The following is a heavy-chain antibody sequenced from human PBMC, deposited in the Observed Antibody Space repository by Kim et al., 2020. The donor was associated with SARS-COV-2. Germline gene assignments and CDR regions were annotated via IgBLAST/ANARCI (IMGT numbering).Heavy chain of an antibody. CDR2: SGST. J-gene: IGHJ6*04. Sequence: SGSTTADPSLKNRVTMSIDTSNDQFALKLSSVSAADTAVYYCARRYALDVWGKGTTVTVSS. D-gene: IGHD1-1*01. V-gene: IGHV4-59*08. CDR3: ARRYALDV.